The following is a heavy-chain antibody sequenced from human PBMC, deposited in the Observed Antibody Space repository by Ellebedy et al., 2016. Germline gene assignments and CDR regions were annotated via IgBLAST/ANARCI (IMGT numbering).Heavy chain of an antibody. Sequence: GGSLRLXCAASGFTFSSYAMHWVRQAPGKGLEWVAVISYDGSNKYYADSVKGRFTISRDNSKNTLYLQMNSLRAEDTAVYYCAKDHVEADFWSGYYQPRAIAYWGQGTLVTVSS. CDR2: ISYDGSNK. J-gene: IGHJ4*02. V-gene: IGHV3-30-3*01. CDR3: AKDHVEADFWSGYYQPRAIAY. CDR1: GFTFSSYA. D-gene: IGHD3-3*01.